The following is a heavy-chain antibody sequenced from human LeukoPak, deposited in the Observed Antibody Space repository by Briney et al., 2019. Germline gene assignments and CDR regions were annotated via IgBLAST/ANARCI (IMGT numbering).Heavy chain of an antibody. J-gene: IGHJ5*02. D-gene: IGHD1-26*01. CDR3: ARGPIVGPTKGFDP. V-gene: IGHV3-53*01. CDR1: GFIVSSNY. CDR2: IYSGGAT. Sequence: GGSLRLSCAASGFIVSSNYMSWGRQAPGKGLEWVSVIYSGGATYYADSVKGRFTISRDNSKNMLYLQMNSLRAEDTAVYYCARGPIVGPTKGFDPWGQGTLVTVSS.